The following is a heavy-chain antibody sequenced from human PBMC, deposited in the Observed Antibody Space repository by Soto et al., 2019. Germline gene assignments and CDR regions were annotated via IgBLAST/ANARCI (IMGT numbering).Heavy chain of an antibody. V-gene: IGHV3-21*01. CDR2: ISSSSSYI. D-gene: IGHD1-20*01. CDR1: GFTFSSYS. Sequence: EVQLVESGGGLVKPGGSLRLSCAASGFTFSSYSMNWVRQAPGKGLEWVSSISSSSSYIYYADSVKGRFTISRDNAKNSLYLQMNSLRAEDTAVYYCARDLSEGGFNWNGFYYYYYYMDVWGKGTTVTVSS. CDR3: ARDLSEGGFNWNGFYYYYYYMDV. J-gene: IGHJ6*03.